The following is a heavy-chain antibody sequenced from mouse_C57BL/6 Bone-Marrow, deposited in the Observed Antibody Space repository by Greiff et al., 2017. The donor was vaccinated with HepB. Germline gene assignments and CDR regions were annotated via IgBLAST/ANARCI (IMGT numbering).Heavy chain of an antibody. CDR3: ARWGYGSSWFAY. CDR1: GYTFTSYW. J-gene: IGHJ3*01. Sequence: QVQLQQPGAELVMPGASVKLSCKASGYTFTSYWMHWVKQRPGQGLEWIGEIDPSDSYTNYNQKFKGKSTWTVDKSSSTAYMQLSSLTSEDSAVYYCARWGYGSSWFAYWGQGTLVTVSA. CDR2: IDPSDSYT. V-gene: IGHV1-69*01. D-gene: IGHD1-1*01.